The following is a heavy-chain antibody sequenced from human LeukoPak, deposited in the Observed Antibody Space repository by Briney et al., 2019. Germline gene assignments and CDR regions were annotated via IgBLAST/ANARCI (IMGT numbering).Heavy chain of an antibody. D-gene: IGHD6-13*01. Sequence: GRSLRLSCEASGFTFSSYAMHWVRQAPGKGLEWVAVISYDGSNKYYADSVKGRFTISRDNSKNTLYLQMNSLRAEDTAVYYCARDYYKQQLDNYYYGMDVWGQGTTVTVSS. CDR2: ISYDGSNK. CDR1: GFTFSSYA. CDR3: ARDYYKQQLDNYYYGMDV. J-gene: IGHJ6*02. V-gene: IGHV3-30-3*01.